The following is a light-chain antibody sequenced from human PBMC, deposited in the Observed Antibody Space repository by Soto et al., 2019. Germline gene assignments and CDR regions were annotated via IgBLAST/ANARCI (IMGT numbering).Light chain of an antibody. J-gene: IGLJ2*01. Sequence: QSALTQPPSASGSPVQAVTISCTGTSSDVGGYNYVSWYQQHPGKAPKLMIYEVSKRPSGVPDRFSGSKSGNTASLPVAGLQAEDEADYYCSSYAGSNNLVFGGGTKLTVL. CDR3: SSYAGSNNLV. V-gene: IGLV2-8*01. CDR2: EVS. CDR1: SSDVGGYNY.